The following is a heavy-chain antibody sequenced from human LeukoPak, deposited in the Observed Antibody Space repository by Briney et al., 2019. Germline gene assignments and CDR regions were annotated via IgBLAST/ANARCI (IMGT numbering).Heavy chain of an antibody. D-gene: IGHD3-10*01. CDR2: IYYSGST. Sequence: SETLSLTCTASGGSISSSSYYWGWIRQPPGKGLEWIGSIYYSGSTYYNPSLKSRVTISVDTSKNQFSLKLSSVTAADTAVYYCARHNPGYGSGSYHYYFDYWGQGTLVTVSS. V-gene: IGHV4-39*01. CDR1: GGSISSSSYY. J-gene: IGHJ4*02. CDR3: ARHNPGYGSGSYHYYFDY.